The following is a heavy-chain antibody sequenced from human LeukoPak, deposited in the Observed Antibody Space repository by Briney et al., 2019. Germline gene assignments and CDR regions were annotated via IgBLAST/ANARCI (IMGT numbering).Heavy chain of an antibody. D-gene: IGHD3-3*01. CDR3: ASYNGDFWSGYVYWYFDL. J-gene: IGHJ2*01. V-gene: IGHV4-30-4*08. Sequence: PSQTLSLTCTVSGGSISSGDYYWSWIRQPPGKGLEGIGYIYYSGSTYYNPSLKSRVTISVDTSKNQFSLTLSSVTAADTAVYYCASYNGDFWSGYVYWYFDLWGRGTLVTVSS. CDR1: GGSISSGDYY. CDR2: IYYSGST.